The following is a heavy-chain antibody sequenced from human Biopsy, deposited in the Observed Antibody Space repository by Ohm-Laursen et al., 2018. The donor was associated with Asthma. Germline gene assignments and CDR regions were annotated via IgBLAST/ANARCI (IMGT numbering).Heavy chain of an antibody. Sequence: SLRLSCTASGFAFGNYAMYWVRQAPGKGPAWVALISYDGREKGYVDSVKGRFTISRDNFRNTLYVEMSSLRPEDSATYYCAKNRFDGSVTSHYYYYGIDVWGQGTAVTVSS. CDR2: ISYDGREK. V-gene: IGHV3-30*18. CDR1: GFAFGNYA. J-gene: IGHJ6*02. CDR3: AKNRFDGSVTSHYYYYGIDV. D-gene: IGHD3-10*01.